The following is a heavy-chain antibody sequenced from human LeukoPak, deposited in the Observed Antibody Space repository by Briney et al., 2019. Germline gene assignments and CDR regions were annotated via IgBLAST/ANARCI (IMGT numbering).Heavy chain of an antibody. D-gene: IGHD3-10*01. CDR3: AKGVPYGSGSYYNPKYYYYMDV. CDR2: ISGDGGST. CDR1: GFTFDGHA. Sequence: GGSLRLSCAAPGFTFDGHAMYWVRQAPGKGLEWVSLISGDGGSTYYADSVKGRFTISRDNSKNSLSLQMNSLRTEDTALYYCAKGVPYGSGSYYNPKYYYYMDVWGKGTTVTVSS. J-gene: IGHJ6*03. V-gene: IGHV3-43*02.